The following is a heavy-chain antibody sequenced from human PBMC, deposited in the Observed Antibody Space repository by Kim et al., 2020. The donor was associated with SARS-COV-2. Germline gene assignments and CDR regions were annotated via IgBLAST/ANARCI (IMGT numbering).Heavy chain of an antibody. J-gene: IGHJ5*02. V-gene: IGHV5-10-1*01. D-gene: IGHD3-10*01. CDR1: GYSFTNYW. CDR3: ARHWFGEFLSQYNWFDP. CDR2: IDPSDSHP. Sequence: GESLKISCKASGYSFTNYWISWVRQMPGEGLEWMGSIDPSDSHPNYSPSFQGHVTISVDKSTNTAYLQWSSLRASDTAMYYCARHWFGEFLSQYNWFDPWGQGTLVTVSS.